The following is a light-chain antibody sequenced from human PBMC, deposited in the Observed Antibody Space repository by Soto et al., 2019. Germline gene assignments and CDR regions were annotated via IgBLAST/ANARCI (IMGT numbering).Light chain of an antibody. CDR1: SSDVGGYNY. V-gene: IGLV2-14*01. CDR2: EVS. Sequence: SVLTQPASVSGSPGQSITISCTGTSSDVGGYNYVYWYQQHPGKAPKLTIYEVSNRPSGVSNRFSGSKSGNTASLTISGLQAEDEADYYCSSYTSTNTVLFGGGTKLTVL. J-gene: IGLJ2*01. CDR3: SSYTSTNTVL.